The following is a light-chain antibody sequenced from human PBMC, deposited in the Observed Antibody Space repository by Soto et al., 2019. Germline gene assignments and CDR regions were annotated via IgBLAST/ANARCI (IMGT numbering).Light chain of an antibody. J-gene: IGKJ1*01. Sequence: EIVMTQSPATLSVSPGERATLSCRASQSVSSSLAWYQQKPGQAPRLLISAASPRATGIPARFSGSGSGPEFTLTISSLKSEDFAVYYCHQYNSWRGTFGQGKRLEIK. CDR2: AAS. CDR3: HQYNSWRGT. CDR1: QSVSSS. V-gene: IGKV3-15*01.